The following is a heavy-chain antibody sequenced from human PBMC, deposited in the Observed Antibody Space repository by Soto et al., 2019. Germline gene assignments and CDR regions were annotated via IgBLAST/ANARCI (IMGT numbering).Heavy chain of an antibody. Sequence: ETLSLTGTVPGGSISSYYWSWIRQPPGKGLEWIGYIYYIGSTNYNPSLKSRVIISVDTSKNQFSLKLSSVTAADTAVYYCARDRFWGTHYYDSSGYSHTSAFDIWGQGTMVTVSS. CDR3: ARDRFWGTHYYDSSGYSHTSAFDI. J-gene: IGHJ3*02. V-gene: IGHV4-59*01. CDR2: IYYIGST. CDR1: GGSISSYY. D-gene: IGHD3-22*01.